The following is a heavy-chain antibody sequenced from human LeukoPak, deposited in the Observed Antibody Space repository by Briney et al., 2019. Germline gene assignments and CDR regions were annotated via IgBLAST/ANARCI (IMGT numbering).Heavy chain of an antibody. D-gene: IGHD3-3*01. Sequence: GGSLRLSCAASGFTFSSYSMNWVRQAPGKGLEWVSSISSSRSYIYYADSVKGRFTISRDNAKNSLYLQMNSLRAEDTAVYYCASTEYDFWSGYSSGYYYMDVWGKGTTVTVPS. J-gene: IGHJ6*03. CDR3: ASTEYDFWSGYSSGYYYMDV. CDR2: ISSSRSYI. CDR1: GFTFSSYS. V-gene: IGHV3-21*01.